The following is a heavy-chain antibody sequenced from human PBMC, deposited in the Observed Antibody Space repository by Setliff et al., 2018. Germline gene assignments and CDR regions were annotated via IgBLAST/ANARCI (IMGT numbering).Heavy chain of an antibody. Sequence: PSETLSLTCTVSGGSISSGTYFRNWIRQHPGKGLEWIGYIYYSGNTYSNPSLKSRLTMSINTSKKQFSLTMNSMTAADTAVYYCARGDYFSYYMDVWGKGTTVTVSS. CDR1: GGSISSGTYF. CDR2: IYYSGNT. V-gene: IGHV4-31*03. J-gene: IGHJ6*03. CDR3: ARGDYFSYYMDV.